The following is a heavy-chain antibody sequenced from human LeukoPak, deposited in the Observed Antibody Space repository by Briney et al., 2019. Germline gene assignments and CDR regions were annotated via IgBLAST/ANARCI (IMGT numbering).Heavy chain of an antibody. CDR2: ISGSGGST. CDR1: GFTFSSYA. CDR3: AKDRGDGYNEY. Sequence: GGSLRLSCAASGFTFSSYAMSWVRQAPGKGLEWVSAISGSGGSTYYADSVKGRFTISRDNSKNTLYLKMNSLRAEDTAVYYCAKDRGDGYNEYWGQGTLVTVSS. V-gene: IGHV3-23*01. D-gene: IGHD5-24*01. J-gene: IGHJ4*02.